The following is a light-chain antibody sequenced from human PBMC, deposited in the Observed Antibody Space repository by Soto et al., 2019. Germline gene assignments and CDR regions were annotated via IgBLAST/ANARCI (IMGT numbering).Light chain of an antibody. J-gene: IGKJ2*01. CDR3: QQFGASRRGT. CDR2: GAS. Sequence: EVVLTQSPGTLSLFPGERATLSCRASQPVSSNFLAWYQQKPGQAPRLLIYGASSRATGVPDKFSGSASGTDFTITISRPEPEDFAVYYYQQFGASRRGTFGQRTKLEIK. CDR1: QPVSSNF. V-gene: IGKV3-20*01.